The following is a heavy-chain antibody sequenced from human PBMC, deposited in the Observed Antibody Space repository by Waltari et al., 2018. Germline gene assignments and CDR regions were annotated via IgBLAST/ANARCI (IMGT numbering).Heavy chain of an antibody. CDR2: IWYDGSKK. V-gene: IGHV3-33*01. CDR1: GFTFSSYG. Sequence: QVQLVESGGGVVQPGRSLRLSCAASGFTFSSYGMHWVRQAPGKGLEWVAVIWYDGSKKYYADYVKGRFTISRDNSKNTLYLQMNSLRAEDTAVYYCARTYYDFWSGYYRYYYGRDVWGQGTTVTVSS. D-gene: IGHD3-3*01. CDR3: ARTYYDFWSGYYRYYYGRDV. J-gene: IGHJ6*02.